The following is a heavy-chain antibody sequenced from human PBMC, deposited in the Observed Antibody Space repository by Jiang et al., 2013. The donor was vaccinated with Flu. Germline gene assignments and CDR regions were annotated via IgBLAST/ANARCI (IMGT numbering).Heavy chain of an antibody. D-gene: IGHD5-18*01. CDR1: GGSISSGDYY. CDR3: ASLLKGDRYSYGLDY. V-gene: IGHV4-30-4*01. J-gene: IGHJ4*02. Sequence: GSGLVKPSQTLSLTCTVSGGSISSGDYYWSWIRQPPGKGLEWIGYIYYSGSTYYNPSLKSRVTISVDTSKNQFSLKLSSVTAANTAVYYCASLLKGDRYSYGLDYWGQGTLVTVSS. CDR2: IYYSGST.